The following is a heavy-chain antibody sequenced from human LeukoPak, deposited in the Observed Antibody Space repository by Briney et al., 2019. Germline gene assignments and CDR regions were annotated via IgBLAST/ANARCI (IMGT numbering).Heavy chain of an antibody. V-gene: IGHV3-48*03. J-gene: IGHJ4*02. CDR3: ARDIGYSGYDFDY. Sequence: GGCLRLSCAASGFTLSSYEMNCVRHAPGEGLGWVSYIISSGRTIYYADSVKGRFTISIDNSKKTLYLQMRRLRAEETAVYYCARDIGYSGYDFDYWGQGTLVTVSS. D-gene: IGHD5-12*01. CDR2: IISSGRTI. CDR1: GFTLSSYE.